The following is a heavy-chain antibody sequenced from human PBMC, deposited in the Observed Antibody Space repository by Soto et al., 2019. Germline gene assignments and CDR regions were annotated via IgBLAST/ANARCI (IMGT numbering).Heavy chain of an antibody. CDR3: ARMREGYNWFDP. V-gene: IGHV1-18*01. J-gene: IGHJ5*02. CDR2: ISPYNGNT. CDR1: GYTFTSYG. Sequence: ASVKVSCKASGYTFTSYGISWVRQAPGQGLEWMGWISPYNGNTNYAQKLQGRVTMTTDTSTSTAYMELRSLRSGDTAVYYCARMREGYNWFDPWGQGTRVTVSS.